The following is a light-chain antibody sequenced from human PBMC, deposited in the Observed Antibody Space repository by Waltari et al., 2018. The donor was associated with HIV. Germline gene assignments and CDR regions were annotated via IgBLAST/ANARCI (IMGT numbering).Light chain of an antibody. J-gene: IGKJ4*01. V-gene: IGKV4-1*01. CDR2: WAS. CDR1: QSVLYSSNNKNY. Sequence: DIVMTQSPDSLAVSLGERATINCKSSQSVLYSSNNKNYLAWYQQKPGQPPKLRMYWASTRESGVPDRFSGSGSGTDFTLTISSLQAADVAVYYCQQYYSTPLTFGGGTKVEI. CDR3: QQYYSTPLT.